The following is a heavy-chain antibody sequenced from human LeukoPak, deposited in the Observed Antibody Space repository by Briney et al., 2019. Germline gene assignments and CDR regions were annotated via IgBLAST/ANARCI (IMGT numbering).Heavy chain of an antibody. Sequence: PSETLSLTCAVSGVSISSSNWCSGVRPPPGKVLEGIGEIYHSGSTNYNPSLKSRVTISVDKSKNQFSLKLSSVTAADTAVYYCARVQYSSGWTPEPKIDYWGQGTLVTVSS. J-gene: IGHJ4*02. CDR2: IYHSGST. D-gene: IGHD6-19*01. CDR1: GVSISSSNW. CDR3: ARVQYSSGWTPEPKIDY. V-gene: IGHV4-4*02.